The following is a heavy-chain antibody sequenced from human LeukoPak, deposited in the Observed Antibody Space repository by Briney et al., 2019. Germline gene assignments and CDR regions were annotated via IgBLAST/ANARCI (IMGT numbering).Heavy chain of an antibody. CDR3: ASAYSGSLDAFDI. J-gene: IGHJ3*02. D-gene: IGHD1-26*01. V-gene: IGHV5-51*01. CDR2: IYPGDSDT. CDR1: GYSFTSYW. Sequence: GESLKISCKGSGYSFTSYWIGWVRQMPGKGLEWMGIIYPGDSDTRYSPSFQGQVSISADKSISTAYLQWSSLKASDTAMYYCASAYSGSLDAFDIWGQGTMVTVSS.